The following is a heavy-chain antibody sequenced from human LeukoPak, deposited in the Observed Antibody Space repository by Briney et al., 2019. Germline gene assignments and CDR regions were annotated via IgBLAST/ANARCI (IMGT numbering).Heavy chain of an antibody. D-gene: IGHD4-11*01. V-gene: IGHV3-30*01. J-gene: IGHJ6*03. CDR2: ISYDGSNK. CDR1: GFTFSSYA. CDR3: ARDAWSNYAYYYYYYMDV. Sequence: PGGSLRLSCAASGFTFSSYAMHWVRQAPGKGLEWVAVISYDGSNKYYADSVKGRFTISRDNSKNTLYLQMNSLRAEDTAVYYCARDAWSNYAYYYYYYMDVWGKGTTVTLSS.